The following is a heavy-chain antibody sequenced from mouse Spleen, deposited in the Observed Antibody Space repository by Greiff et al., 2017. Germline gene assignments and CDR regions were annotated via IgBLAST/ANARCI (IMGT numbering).Heavy chain of an antibody. CDR1: GYAFTNYW. CDR3: ARRGITTATSDY. CDR2: IYPGSGNT. Sequence: VQLQQSGAELVRPGTSVKISCKASGYAFTNYWLGWVKQRPGHGLEWIGDIYPGSGNTYYNEKFKGKATLTADKSSSTAYMQLSSLTSEDSAVYFCARRGITTATSDYWGQGTTLTVSS. D-gene: IGHD1-2*01. V-gene: IGHV1-63*01. J-gene: IGHJ2*01.